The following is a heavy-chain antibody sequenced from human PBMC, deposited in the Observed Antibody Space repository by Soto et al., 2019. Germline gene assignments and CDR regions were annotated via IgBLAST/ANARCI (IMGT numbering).Heavy chain of an antibody. D-gene: IGHD3-22*01. J-gene: IGHJ3*02. CDR1: GFTFSNAW. Sequence: GGSLRLSCAASGFTFSNAWMSWVRQAPGKGLEWVGRIKSKTDGGTTDYAAPVKGRFTISRDDSKNTLYLQMNSLKTEDTAVYYCTTDPLLLPDAFDIWGQGTMVTVSS. CDR2: IKSKTDGGTT. CDR3: TTDPLLLPDAFDI. V-gene: IGHV3-15*01.